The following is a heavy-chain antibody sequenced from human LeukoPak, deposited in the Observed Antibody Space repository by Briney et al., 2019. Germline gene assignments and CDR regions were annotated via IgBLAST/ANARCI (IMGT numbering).Heavy chain of an antibody. V-gene: IGHV1-18*01. J-gene: IGHJ6*02. D-gene: IGHD1-1*01. CDR3: AREVRLERRYYYGMDV. CDR2: ISAYNGNT. Sequence: ASVKVSCKASGYTFTSYGISWVRQAPGQGLEWMGWISAYNGNTNYAQKLQGRVTMTTDTSTSTAYMELRSLRSDDTAVYYCAREVRLERRYYYGMDVWGQGTTVTVSS. CDR1: GYTFTSYG.